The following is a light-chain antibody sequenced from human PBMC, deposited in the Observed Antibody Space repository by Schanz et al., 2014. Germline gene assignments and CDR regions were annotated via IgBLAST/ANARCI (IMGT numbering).Light chain of an antibody. Sequence: QSVLTQPASVSGSPGQSITISCTGTSSDVGAYNYVSWYQQYPGKAPKLMIYAVSDRPSGVSSRFSGSKSGDTASLTISGLQAEDEADYYCSSHTNSGRTLVVFGGGTKLTVL. CDR1: SSDVGAYNY. J-gene: IGLJ2*01. CDR2: AVS. CDR3: SSHTNSGRTLVV. V-gene: IGLV2-14*01.